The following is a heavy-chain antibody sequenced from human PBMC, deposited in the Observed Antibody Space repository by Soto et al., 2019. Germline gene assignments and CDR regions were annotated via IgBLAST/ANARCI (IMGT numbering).Heavy chain of an antibody. Sequence: QVQLQESGPGLVKPSETLSLTCTVSGGSISSYYWTWIRQPPGKGLEWIGFIYNSGSTHYNPSLRSRATISVDTSKNPFSPKLTSLTAADTTAYCCASMGYPYGSGRYHLDYWGQGTLVTVSS. CDR2: IYNSGST. J-gene: IGHJ4*02. CDR1: GGSISSYY. V-gene: IGHV4-59*08. CDR3: ASMGYPYGSGRYHLDY. D-gene: IGHD3-10*01.